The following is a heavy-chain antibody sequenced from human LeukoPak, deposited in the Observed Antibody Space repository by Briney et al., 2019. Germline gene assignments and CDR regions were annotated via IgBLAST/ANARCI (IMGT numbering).Heavy chain of an antibody. Sequence: PSETLSLTCTVSGGSISSSSYYWGWIRQPLGKGLEWIGTIYYSGNTYYNPSLKSRVTISVDTSKNWFSLKLSSVTAADTAVYSCARANIITAGFGHHLGMGAFDIWGQGTMVTVSS. D-gene: IGHD6-13*01. CDR3: ARANIITAGFGHHLGMGAFDI. CDR2: IYYSGNT. CDR1: GGSISSSSYY. V-gene: IGHV4-39*07. J-gene: IGHJ3*02.